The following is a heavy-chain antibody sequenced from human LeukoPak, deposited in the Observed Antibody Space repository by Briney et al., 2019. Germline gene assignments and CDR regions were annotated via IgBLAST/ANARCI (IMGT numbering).Heavy chain of an antibody. Sequence: GGSLRLSCAASGFTFSNYAMSWVRQAPGKGLEWVSTLSGTGGSTYYADSVKGRFTISRDNSKNTLYLQVSSLRAEDTAVYYCARGLYNGGYIQYWGQGTLVTVSS. CDR3: ARGLYNGGYIQY. J-gene: IGHJ1*01. CDR1: GFTFSNYA. D-gene: IGHD2-2*02. V-gene: IGHV3-23*01. CDR2: LSGTGGST.